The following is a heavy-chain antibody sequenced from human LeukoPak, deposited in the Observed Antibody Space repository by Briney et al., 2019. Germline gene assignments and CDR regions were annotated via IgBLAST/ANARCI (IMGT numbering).Heavy chain of an antibody. J-gene: IGHJ4*02. CDR1: GFTFDDYA. CDR3: AKAGLGPGFFDY. Sequence: PGGSLRLSCAASGFTFDDYAMHWGRQAPGKGLEWVSGISWNSGSIGYADSVKGRFTISRDNAKNSLYLQMNSLRAEDTALYYCAKAGLGPGFFDYWGQGTLVTVSS. V-gene: IGHV3-9*01. D-gene: IGHD3-16*01. CDR2: ISWNSGSI.